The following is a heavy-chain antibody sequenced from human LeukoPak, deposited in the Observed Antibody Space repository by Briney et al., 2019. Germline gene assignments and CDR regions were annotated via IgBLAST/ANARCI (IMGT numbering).Heavy chain of an antibody. V-gene: IGHV1-18*04. J-gene: IGHJ5*02. Sequence: ASVKVSCKASGYTFTSYGISWVRQAPGQGLEWMGWISAYNGNTNYAQKLQGRVTMTTDTSTSAAYMELRSLRSDDTAVYYCARDGGGYCSSTSCYEMNSFDPWGQGTLVTVSS. CDR1: GYTFTSYG. CDR3: ARDGGGYCSSTSCYEMNSFDP. CDR2: ISAYNGNT. D-gene: IGHD2-2*01.